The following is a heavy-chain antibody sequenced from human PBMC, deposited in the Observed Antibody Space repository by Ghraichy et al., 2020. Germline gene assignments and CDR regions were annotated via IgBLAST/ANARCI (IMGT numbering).Heavy chain of an antibody. CDR2: IWYDGSNK. J-gene: IGHJ4*02. CDR1: GFTFSSYG. V-gene: IGHV3-33*01. D-gene: IGHD3-22*01. Sequence: GGSLRLSCAASGFTFSSYGMHWVRQAPGKGLEWVAVIWYDGSNKYYADSVKGRLTISRDNSKNKLYLQMNSLRAEDTAVYYCASGGYYYDSSGYEIDYWGQGTLVTVSS. CDR3: ASGGYYYDSSGYEIDY.